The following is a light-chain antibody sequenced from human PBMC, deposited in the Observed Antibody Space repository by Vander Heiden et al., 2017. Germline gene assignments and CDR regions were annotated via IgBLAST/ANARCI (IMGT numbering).Light chain of an antibody. J-gene: IGLJ2*01. CDR1: SIGSKS. V-gene: IGLV3-21*02. Sequence: SSVLTQPPSVSAAPGQTARITCGGNSIGSKSVHWYQQKPGQAPALVVYADSDRPSGIPARFSGSNSGNTATLTISRVEAGDEAEYYCQVWDSSSDHVVFGGGTKLTVL. CDR2: ADS. CDR3: QVWDSSSDHVV.